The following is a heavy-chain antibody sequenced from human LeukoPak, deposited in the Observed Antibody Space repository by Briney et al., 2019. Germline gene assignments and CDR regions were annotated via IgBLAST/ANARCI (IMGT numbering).Heavy chain of an antibody. CDR3: ARLSGGTTTAHFDY. CDR2: IYHSGST. CDR1: GYSISGGYY. J-gene: IGHJ4*02. Sequence: SGTLSLTCAVSGYSISGGYYWGCSRQPPGKGVEWIGSIYHSGSTYYNPSLKSRVTISVDTSKNQFSLKLSSVTAADTAVYYCARLSGGTTTAHFDYWGQGTLVTVTS. V-gene: IGHV4-38-2*01. D-gene: IGHD1-1*01.